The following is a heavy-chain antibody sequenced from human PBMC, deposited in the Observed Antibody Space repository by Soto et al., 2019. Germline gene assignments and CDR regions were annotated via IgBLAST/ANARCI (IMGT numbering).Heavy chain of an antibody. CDR3: AKGQGVTKSEVVYFDY. V-gene: IGHV3-30*18. CDR1: GFMFDSYG. CDR2: ISYDGQSQ. Sequence: TGGPLRSSFAASGFMFDSYGMNWVRQAPGKGLELVASISYDGQSQFYVYSVKGRFTISRDNSNNTVFLQMNSLTREDTAVYFCAKGQGVTKSEVVYFDYWGQGTLVTVSS. J-gene: IGHJ4*02. D-gene: IGHD4-17*01.